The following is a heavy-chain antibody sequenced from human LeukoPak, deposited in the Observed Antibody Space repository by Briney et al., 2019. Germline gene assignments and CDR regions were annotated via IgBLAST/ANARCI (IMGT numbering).Heavy chain of an antibody. Sequence: PSETLSLTCAVYGGSFSGYYWSWIRQPPGKGLEWIGEINHRGSTNHNPSLKSRVTISVDTSKNQFSLKLSSVTAADMAVYYCVRGEMVRGIIRGRVDYWGQGTLVTVSS. V-gene: IGHV4-34*01. J-gene: IGHJ4*02. CDR1: GGSFSGYY. CDR3: VRGEMVRGIIRGRVDY. CDR2: INHRGST. D-gene: IGHD3-10*01.